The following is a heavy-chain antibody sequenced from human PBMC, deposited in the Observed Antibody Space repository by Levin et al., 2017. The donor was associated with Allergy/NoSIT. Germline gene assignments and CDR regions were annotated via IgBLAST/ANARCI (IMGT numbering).Heavy chain of an antibody. CDR1: GFTFRNYA. CDR2: ISGTGGTT. V-gene: IGHV3-23*01. CDR3: ARDLYYDSSGYYVPRPSVDY. D-gene: IGHD3-22*01. J-gene: IGHJ4*02. Sequence: GGSLRLSCAASGFTFRNYAMSWVRQAPGKGLEWISAISGTGGTTYYADSVKGRFTISRDNSKNTLSPQLNSLRSEDTAVYYCARDLYYDSSGYYVPRPSVDYWGQGILVTVSS.